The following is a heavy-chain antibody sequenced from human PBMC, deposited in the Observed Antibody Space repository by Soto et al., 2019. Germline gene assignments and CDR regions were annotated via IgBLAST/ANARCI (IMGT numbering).Heavy chain of an antibody. J-gene: IGHJ6*03. Sequence: SAILSLTCTVSGGSISSYYWSWIRQPPGKGLEWIGYIYYSGSTNYNPSLKSRVTISIDTSKNQFSLKLSSVTAADTAVYYCARHNFGVAALYYYYYYMDVWGKGTTVTVSS. V-gene: IGHV4-59*08. CDR3: ARHNFGVAALYYYYYYMDV. CDR1: GGSISSYY. CDR2: IYYSGST. D-gene: IGHD3-3*01.